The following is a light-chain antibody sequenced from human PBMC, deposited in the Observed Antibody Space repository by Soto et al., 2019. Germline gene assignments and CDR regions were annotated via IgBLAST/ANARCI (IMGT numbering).Light chain of an antibody. CDR2: SAS. J-gene: IGKJ5*01. CDR1: QSVSSSY. V-gene: IGKV3-20*01. CDR3: QQFGTSPPAIT. Sequence: IVLTQSPGTLSLSPGERATLSCRASQSVSSSYLVWYQQKTGQAPRLLIYSASTRATGIPDRFSGSVSGTDFTLTISRLEPDDFAVDYCQQFGTSPPAITFGQGTRMELK.